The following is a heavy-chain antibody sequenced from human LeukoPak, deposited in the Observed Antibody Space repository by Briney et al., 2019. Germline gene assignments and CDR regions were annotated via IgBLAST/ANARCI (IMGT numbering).Heavy chain of an antibody. D-gene: IGHD3-10*01. CDR2: ISADGQGT. CDR1: GFAVGTYA. CDR3: ARDPYNTILYRLAH. V-gene: IGHV3-23*01. J-gene: IGHJ4*02. Sequence: GGSLRLSCAGSGFAVGTYAMSWVRQAPGMGLEWVSSISADGQGTYYEESVEGRFTVSRDNYKQTLYLQLNSLRAEDTATYYCARDPYNTILYRLAHWGQGTLVTVSS.